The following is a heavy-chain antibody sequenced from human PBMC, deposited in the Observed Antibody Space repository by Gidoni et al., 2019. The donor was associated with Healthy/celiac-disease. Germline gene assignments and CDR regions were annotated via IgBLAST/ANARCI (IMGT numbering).Heavy chain of an antibody. J-gene: IGHJ6*02. Sequence: QVQLVQSGAEVKKPGSSVNVSCMASGGTFSSSSIRWGRQAPGQGLEWMGGIIPIFGTANYAQKFQGRVTITADKSTSTAYMELSSLRSEDTAVYYCARASNTAMVYGDYYYGMDVWGQGTTVTVSS. CDR1: GGTFSSSS. V-gene: IGHV1-69*06. CDR2: IIPIFGTA. D-gene: IGHD5-18*01. CDR3: ARASNTAMVYGDYYYGMDV.